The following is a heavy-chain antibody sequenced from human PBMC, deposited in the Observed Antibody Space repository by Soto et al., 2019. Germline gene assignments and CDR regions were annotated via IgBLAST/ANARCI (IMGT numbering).Heavy chain of an antibody. V-gene: IGHV3-30-3*01. D-gene: IGHD2-15*01. CDR1: GFTFRSYS. CDR3: AREVRLGYCSGGSCYGWFDP. J-gene: IGHJ5*02. Sequence: SLRLSCAASGFTFRSYSMHWVRRAPVNGVEWVAVISYDGSNKYYADSVKGRFTISRDNSKNTLYLQMNSLRAEDTAVYYCAREVRLGYCSGGSCYGWFDPWGQGTLVTVSS. CDR2: ISYDGSNK.